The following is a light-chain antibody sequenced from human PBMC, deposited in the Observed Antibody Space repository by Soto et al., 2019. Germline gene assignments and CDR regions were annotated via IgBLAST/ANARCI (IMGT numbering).Light chain of an antibody. CDR3: QHYNSYSEA. V-gene: IGKV1-5*03. Sequence: GDRVTITCRASQSLSGWLAWYQQKPGQAPKLLIYKASSLESGVPSRFSGSGSGTEFTLTISSLQPDDFATYYCQHYNSYSEAFGQGTKVDIK. CDR2: KAS. J-gene: IGKJ1*01. CDR1: QSLSGW.